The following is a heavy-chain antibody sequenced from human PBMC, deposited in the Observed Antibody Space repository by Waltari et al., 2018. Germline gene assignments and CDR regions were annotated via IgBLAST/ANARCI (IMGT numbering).Heavy chain of an antibody. D-gene: IGHD3-9*01. J-gene: IGHJ4*02. CDR1: GGTFSSYT. V-gene: IGHV1-69*02. CDR3: ARGNDILTGYYLFDY. Sequence: QVQLVQSGAEVKKPGSSVKVSCKASGGTFSSYTISWVRQAPGQGLEWMGRIIPILGIANYAEKCQGRVTITADKSTSTAYMELSSLRSEDTAVYYCARGNDILTGYYLFDYWGQGTLVTVSS. CDR2: IIPILGIA.